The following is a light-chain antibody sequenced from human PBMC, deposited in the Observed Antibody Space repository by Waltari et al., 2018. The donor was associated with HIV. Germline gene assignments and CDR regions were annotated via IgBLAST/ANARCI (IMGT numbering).Light chain of an antibody. J-gene: IGLJ2*01. CDR2: DVS. V-gene: IGLV2-14*01. CDR3: SSYTSSSEVV. Sequence: QSALTQPASVSGSPGQSITIPCTGTSSDVGGYNYVSWYQQNPGKAPKLMIYDVSNRPSGVSNRFSGSKSGNTASLTISGLQAEDEADYYSSSYTSSSEVVFGGGTKLTVL. CDR1: SSDVGGYNY.